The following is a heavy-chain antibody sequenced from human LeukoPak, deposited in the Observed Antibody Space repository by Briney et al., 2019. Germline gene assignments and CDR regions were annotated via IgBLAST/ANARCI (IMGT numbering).Heavy chain of an antibody. Sequence: GGSLRLSCAASGFAFSDYSMSWVRQAPGKGLEWLAKITSGSSTRDFADSVKGRFTISRDNAKNSLFLQMNSLRAEDTAVYYCARDRWFGELLSGLDYWGQGTLVTVSS. CDR2: ITSGSSTR. CDR3: ARDRWFGELLSGLDY. D-gene: IGHD3-10*01. J-gene: IGHJ4*02. CDR1: GFAFSDYS. V-gene: IGHV3-48*01.